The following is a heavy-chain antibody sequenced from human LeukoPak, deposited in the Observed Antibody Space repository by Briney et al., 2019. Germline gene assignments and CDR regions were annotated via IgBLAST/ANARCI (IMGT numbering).Heavy chain of an antibody. V-gene: IGHV1-69*13. CDR1: GYTFTSYA. CDR3: AREDSYGNTFDY. CDR2: IIPIFGTA. D-gene: IGHD5-18*01. J-gene: IGHJ4*02. Sequence: ASVKVSCKASGYTFTSYAMNWVRQAPGQGLEWMGGIIPIFGTANYAQKFQGRVTITADESTSTAYMELSSLRSEDTAVYYCAREDSYGNTFDYWGQGTLVTVSS.